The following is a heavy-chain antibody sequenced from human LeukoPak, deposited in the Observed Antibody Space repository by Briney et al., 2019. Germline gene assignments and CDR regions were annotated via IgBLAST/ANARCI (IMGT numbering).Heavy chain of an antibody. J-gene: IGHJ4*02. CDR1: GFTFSSHA. CDR2: ISGSGDST. Sequence: GGSLRLSCAASGFTFSSHAMSWVRQAPGKGLEWVSAISGSGDSTYHADSVKGRFTISRDNSKNTLFLQMNSLRAEDTAVYYCAKLVTHFDYWGQGTLVTVSS. V-gene: IGHV3-23*01. CDR3: AKLVTHFDY. D-gene: IGHD4-23*01.